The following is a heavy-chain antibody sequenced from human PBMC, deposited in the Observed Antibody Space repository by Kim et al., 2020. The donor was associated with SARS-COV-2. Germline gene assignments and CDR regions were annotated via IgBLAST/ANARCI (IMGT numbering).Heavy chain of an antibody. Sequence: GGSLRLSCAASGFTFSSYAMHWVRQAPGKGLEWVAVISYDGSNKYYADSVKGRFTISRDNSKNTLYLQMNSLRAEDTAVYYCAREGFYGDYRREDYYYYYGMDVWGQGTTVTVSS. CDR3: AREGFYGDYRREDYYYYYGMDV. CDR2: ISYDGSNK. J-gene: IGHJ6*02. V-gene: IGHV3-30*04. CDR1: GFTFSSYA. D-gene: IGHD4-17*01.